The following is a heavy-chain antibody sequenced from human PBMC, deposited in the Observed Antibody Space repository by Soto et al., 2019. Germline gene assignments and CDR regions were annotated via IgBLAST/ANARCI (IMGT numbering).Heavy chain of an antibody. CDR1: GYTFFTYD. J-gene: IGHJ5*02. CDR3: ARHHGPTTSENWFDP. V-gene: IGHV1-18*01. CDR2: ISTYSGDT. D-gene: IGHD5-12*01. Sequence: ASVKVSCKASGYTFFTYDISWVRQAPGQGLEWMGWISTYSGDTKYAQKFQGRVTTTTDTSTTTAYLELRSLRSDDTAVYYCARHHGPTTSENWFDPWGQGTLVTVSS.